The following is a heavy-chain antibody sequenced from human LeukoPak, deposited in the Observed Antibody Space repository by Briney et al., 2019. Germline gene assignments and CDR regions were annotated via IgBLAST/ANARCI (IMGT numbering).Heavy chain of an antibody. CDR1: GGSFSGYY. CDR3: ALIENGFPFDY. J-gene: IGHJ4*02. Sequence: SETLSLTCAVYGGSFSGYYWSWIRQPPGKGLEWIGSIYYSGSTYYNPSLKSRVTVSVDTSKNQFSLKLSSVTAADTAVYYCALIENGFPFDYWGQGTLVTVSS. CDR2: IYYSGST. V-gene: IGHV4-34*01. D-gene: IGHD3-22*01.